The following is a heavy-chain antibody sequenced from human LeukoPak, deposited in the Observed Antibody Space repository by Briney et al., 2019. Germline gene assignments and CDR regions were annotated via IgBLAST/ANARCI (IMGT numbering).Heavy chain of an antibody. Sequence: SETLSLTCTVSGGSISSYYWSWIRQPPGKGLEWIGYIYYRGSTNYNPSLKSRVTISVDTSKNQFSLKLSSVTAADTAVYYCAGADYYDSSYWFDPWGQGTLVTVSS. CDR1: GGSISSYY. CDR2: IYYRGST. CDR3: AGADYYDSSYWFDP. D-gene: IGHD3-22*01. V-gene: IGHV4-59*01. J-gene: IGHJ5*02.